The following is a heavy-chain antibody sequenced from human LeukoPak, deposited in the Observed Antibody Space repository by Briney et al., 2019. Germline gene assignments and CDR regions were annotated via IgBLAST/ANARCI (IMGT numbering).Heavy chain of an antibody. Sequence: GGSLRLSCAASGFTFSSDWMHWVRQAPGKGLVWVSRINRGGRSTTYADPVKGRFTISRDNAKNTLYLQMNSLRAEDTAVYYCARHPYDILTGPSFDYWGQGTLVTVSS. CDR2: INRGGRST. D-gene: IGHD3-9*01. CDR1: GFTFSSDW. J-gene: IGHJ4*02. CDR3: ARHPYDILTGPSFDY. V-gene: IGHV3-74*01.